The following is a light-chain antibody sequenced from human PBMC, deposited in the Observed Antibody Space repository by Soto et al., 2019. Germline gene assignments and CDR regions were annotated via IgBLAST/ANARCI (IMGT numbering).Light chain of an antibody. V-gene: IGKV1-33*01. CDR2: DAS. J-gene: IGKJ4*01. CDR3: QQYVHVLT. CDR1: QDIRNH. Sequence: DIQMTQSPSSLSASVGDRITITCQASQDIRNHLNWYQQKPGKAPKILIYDASNLEAGVPSRFGGSGSGTYFTFTISSLEPEYIATYYCQQYVHVLTFGGGTKVEIK.